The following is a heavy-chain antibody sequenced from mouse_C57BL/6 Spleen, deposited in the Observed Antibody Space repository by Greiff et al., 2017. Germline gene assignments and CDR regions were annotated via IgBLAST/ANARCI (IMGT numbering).Heavy chain of an antibody. CDR1: GYAFSSSW. J-gene: IGHJ4*01. CDR2: IYPGDGDT. CDR3: ARSDYYGDYYAIDY. D-gene: IGHD2-13*01. V-gene: IGHV1-82*01. Sequence: QVQLQQSGPELVKPGASVKISCKASGYAFSSSWMNWVKQRPGKGLEWIGRIYPGDGDTNYNGKFKGKATLPADKSSSTAYMQISSLTSEDSAVYFCARSDYYGDYYAIDYWGQGTSVTVSS.